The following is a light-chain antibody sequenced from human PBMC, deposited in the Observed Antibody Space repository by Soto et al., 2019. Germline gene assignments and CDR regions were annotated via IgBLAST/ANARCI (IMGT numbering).Light chain of an antibody. CDR1: SSDVGGYNY. V-gene: IGLV2-14*03. J-gene: IGLJ2*01. Sequence: QSALTQPASVSGSPGQAITISCTGTSSDVGGYNYVSWYQHHPGKAPKVMIYDVSNRPSGVSDRFSGSKSGNTASLTISGLQAEDEADYYCNSYTSRSTVLFGGGTKLTVL. CDR2: DVS. CDR3: NSYTSRSTVL.